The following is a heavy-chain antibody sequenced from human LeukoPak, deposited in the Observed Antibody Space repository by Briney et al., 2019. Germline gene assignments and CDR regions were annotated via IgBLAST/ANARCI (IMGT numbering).Heavy chain of an antibody. CDR2: ISYDGSNK. CDR3: ARVSPGGYMIEH. D-gene: IGHD5-12*01. J-gene: IGHJ4*02. V-gene: IGHV3-30*04. CDR1: GFTLSNYA. Sequence: GGSLRLSCAASGFTLSNYAMHWVRQAPGKGLEWVAVISYDGSNKYYADSVKGRFTISRDNSKNTLYLQMNSLRAEDTAVYYCARVSPGGYMIEHWGQGTLVTVSS.